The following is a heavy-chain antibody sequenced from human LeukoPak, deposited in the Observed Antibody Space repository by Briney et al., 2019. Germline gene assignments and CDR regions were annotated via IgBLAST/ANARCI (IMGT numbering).Heavy chain of an antibody. J-gene: IGHJ4*02. CDR2: IYHSGST. Sequence: SETLSLTCAVSGYSISSGYYWGWIRQPPGKGLEWIGSIYHSGSTYYNPSLKSRVTISVDTSKNQFSLKLSSVTAADTAVYYCARNMVRGVKAIDYWGQGTLVTVSS. CDR3: ARNMVRGVKAIDY. CDR1: GYSISSGYY. D-gene: IGHD3-10*01. V-gene: IGHV4-38-2*01.